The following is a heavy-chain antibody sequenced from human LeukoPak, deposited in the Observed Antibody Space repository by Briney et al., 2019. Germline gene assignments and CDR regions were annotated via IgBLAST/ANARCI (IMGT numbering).Heavy chain of an antibody. CDR3: ARNRGYCSSTGCYPNYYYYMDV. CDR2: IIPIFGTA. CDR1: GGTFSSYA. D-gene: IGHD2-2*01. V-gene: IGHV1-69*05. J-gene: IGHJ6*03. Sequence: ASVKVSCKASGGTFSSYAISWVRQAPGQGLEWMGGIIPIFGTANYAQKFQGRVTITTDESTSTAYMELSSLRSEDTAVYYCARNRGYCSSTGCYPNYYYYMDVWGKGTTVTVSS.